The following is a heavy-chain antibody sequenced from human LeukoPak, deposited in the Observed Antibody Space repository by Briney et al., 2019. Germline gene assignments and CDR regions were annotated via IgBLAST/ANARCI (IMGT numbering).Heavy chain of an antibody. CDR3: ARSPHCSSTSCYGSGWFDP. J-gene: IGHJ5*02. CDR2: ISAYNGNT. V-gene: IGHV1-18*01. CDR1: GYTFTSYG. Sequence: ASVKVSCKASGYTFTSYGISWVRQAPGQGLEWMGRISAYNGNTNYAQKLQGRVTMTTDTSTSTAYMELRSLRSDDTAVYYCARSPHCSSTSCYGSGWFDPWGQGTLVTVSS. D-gene: IGHD2-2*01.